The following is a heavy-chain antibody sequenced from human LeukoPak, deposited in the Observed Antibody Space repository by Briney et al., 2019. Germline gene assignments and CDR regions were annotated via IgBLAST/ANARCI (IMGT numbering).Heavy chain of an antibody. CDR3: AREYTLYISGWFIDY. CDR1: GGSISSYY. Sequence: SETLSLTCTVSGGSISSYYWSWIRQPPGKGLEWIGRIYTSGSTNYNPSLKSRVTISVDTSENQFSLTLSPVTAADTAVYYCAREYTLYISGWFIDYWGQGTVVTVSS. D-gene: IGHD6-19*01. J-gene: IGHJ4*02. CDR2: IYTSGST. V-gene: IGHV4-4*07.